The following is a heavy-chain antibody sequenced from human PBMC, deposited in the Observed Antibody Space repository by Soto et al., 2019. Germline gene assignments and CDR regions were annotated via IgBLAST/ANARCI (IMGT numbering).Heavy chain of an antibody. CDR1: GYTFTSYG. D-gene: IGHD3-22*01. CDR3: ARVLGDYYDSSGYYYT. J-gene: IGHJ4*02. V-gene: IGHV1-18*01. Sequence: QVQLVQSGAEVKKPGASVKVSCKASGYTFTSYGISWVRQAPGQGLEWMGWISAYNGNTNYAQKLQGRVTMTTDTSTSTAYVELRSLRSDDTAVYYCARVLGDYYDSSGYYYTWGQGTLVTVSS. CDR2: ISAYNGNT.